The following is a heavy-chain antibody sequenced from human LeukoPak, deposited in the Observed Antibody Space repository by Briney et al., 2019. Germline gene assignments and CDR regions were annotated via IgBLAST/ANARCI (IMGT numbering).Heavy chain of an antibody. Sequence: ASVKVSCKASGYTFTSYDISWVRQAPGQGLEWMGWISAYNGNTNCAQKLQGRVTMTTDTSTSTAYMELRSLRSDDTAVYYCASGKISSSSPAYYYYGMDVWGQGTTVTVSS. CDR3: ASGKISSSSPAYYYYGMDV. D-gene: IGHD6-6*01. CDR1: GYTFTSYD. CDR2: ISAYNGNT. V-gene: IGHV1-18*01. J-gene: IGHJ6*02.